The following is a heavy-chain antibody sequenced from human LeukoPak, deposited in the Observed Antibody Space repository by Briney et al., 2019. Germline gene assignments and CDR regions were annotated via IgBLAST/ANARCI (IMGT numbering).Heavy chain of an antibody. CDR2: INTNTGNT. CDR1: GYTFTSYA. D-gene: IGHD3-16*02. J-gene: IGHJ1*01. Sequence: GASVKVSCKASGYTFTSYAMNWVRQAPGQGLEWMGWINTNTGNTTYAQGFTGRFVFSLDTSVSTAYLQISSLKAEDTAVYYCARDHRFSFGGVIVIPKYFQHWGQGTLVTVSS. V-gene: IGHV7-4-1*02. CDR3: ARDHRFSFGGVIVIPKYFQH.